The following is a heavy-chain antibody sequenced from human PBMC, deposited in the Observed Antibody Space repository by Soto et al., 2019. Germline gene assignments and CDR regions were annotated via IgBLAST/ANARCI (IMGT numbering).Heavy chain of an antibody. V-gene: IGHV3-11*06. CDR3: AGGPKEPAACGVAFHV. CDR2: ISSYSSFT. D-gene: IGHD2-2*01. Sequence: PLRISWAAAGRSASDYNMNWIRQPPGKGLKWGGYISSYSSFTDNANSLRGRLTISSDNSQTSLYLQMTGLRVEDTAVYFCAGGPKEPAACGVAFHVWGQGTMVTVSS. CDR1: GRSASDYN. J-gene: IGHJ3*01.